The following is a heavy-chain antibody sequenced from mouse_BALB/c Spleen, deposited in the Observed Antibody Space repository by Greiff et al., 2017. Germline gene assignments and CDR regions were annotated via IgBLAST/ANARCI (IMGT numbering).Heavy chain of an antibody. J-gene: IGHJ3*01. CDR3: ARADGNYVGFAY. Sequence: VQLQQSGAELVKPGASVKLSCTASGFNIKDTYMHWVKQRPEQGLEWIGRIDPANGNTKYDPKFQGKATITADTSSNTAYLQLSSLTSEDTAVYYCARADGNYVGFAYWGQGTLVTVSA. V-gene: IGHV14-3*02. D-gene: IGHD2-1*01. CDR1: GFNIKDTY. CDR2: IDPANGNT.